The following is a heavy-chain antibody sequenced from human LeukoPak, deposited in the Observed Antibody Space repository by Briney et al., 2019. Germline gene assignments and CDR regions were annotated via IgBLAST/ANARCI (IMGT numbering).Heavy chain of an antibody. CDR1: GFTFSSYG. Sequence: PGRSLRLSCAASGFTFSSYGMHWVRQAPGKGLEWVAVIWYDGSNKYYADSVKGRFTISRDSSKNTLYLQMNSLRGEDTAVYYCATGDYAPGYWGQGTLVTVSS. V-gene: IGHV3-33*01. D-gene: IGHD4-17*01. CDR2: IWYDGSNK. CDR3: ATGDYAPGY. J-gene: IGHJ4*02.